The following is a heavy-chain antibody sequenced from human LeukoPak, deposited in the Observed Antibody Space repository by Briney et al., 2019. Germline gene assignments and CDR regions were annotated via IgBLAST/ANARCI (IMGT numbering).Heavy chain of an antibody. V-gene: IGHV3-21*01. CDR2: ISSSSSYI. D-gene: IGHD6-13*01. J-gene: IGHJ6*02. CDR1: GIIFTSYS. Sequence: PGGSLRLSCAASGIIFTSYSMNWVRQAPGKGLEWVSSISSSSSYIYYADSVKGRFTISRDNAKNALYLQMNSLRAEDTAVYYCARDLYSDIAAAGPTYYYSYGMDVWGQGTTVTVSS. CDR3: ARDLYSDIAAAGPTYYYSYGMDV.